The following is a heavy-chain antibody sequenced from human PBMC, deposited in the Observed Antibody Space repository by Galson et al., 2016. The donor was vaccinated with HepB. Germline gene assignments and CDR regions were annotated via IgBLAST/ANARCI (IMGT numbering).Heavy chain of an antibody. Sequence: SVKVSCKASGFNFTSYGITWVRQAPRQGLEWMGWISGYNGNTNFAQRLQGRVTMTTDTSTSTAYMELRNLTSDDTAVYYCAITAYNNVWYVIYWGQGTLVTVSS. D-gene: IGHD6-19*01. CDR3: AITAYNNVWYVIY. CDR1: GFNFTSYG. CDR2: ISGYNGNT. J-gene: IGHJ4*02. V-gene: IGHV1-18*01.